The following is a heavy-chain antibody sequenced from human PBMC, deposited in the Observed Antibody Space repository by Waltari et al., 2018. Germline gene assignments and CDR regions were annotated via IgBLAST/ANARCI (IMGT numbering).Heavy chain of an antibody. J-gene: IGHJ4*02. Sequence: QVQLQESGPGLVKPSEDLSLTCTVSGYSISSGYWWGWIRQPPGKGLEWIASIYYSGTLQDNPSLGSRATISADTSKNQFSLRLNYVTAADTAIYYCARDYTSSRFAVFDYWGQGILVTVSS. V-gene: IGHV4-38-2*02. CDR1: GYSISSGYW. D-gene: IGHD2-2*01. CDR2: IYYSGTL. CDR3: ARDYTSSRFAVFDY.